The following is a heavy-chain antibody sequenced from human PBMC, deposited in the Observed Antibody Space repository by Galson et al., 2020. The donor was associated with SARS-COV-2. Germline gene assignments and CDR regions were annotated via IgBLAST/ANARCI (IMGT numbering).Heavy chain of an antibody. CDR1: GDRISSNSAA. CDR3: ARSSLLTWGSVSFDY. J-gene: IGHJ4*02. CDR2: TYYKSKWYH. D-gene: IGHD3-16*01. V-gene: IGHV6-1*01. Sequence: SETLSLTCAISGDRISSNSAAWNWIRQSPSRGLEWLGRTYYKSKWYHDYAISVESRITINPDTSNNQVSLQLNSLTPADTAVYYCARSSLLTWGSVSFDYWGQGALVTVSS.